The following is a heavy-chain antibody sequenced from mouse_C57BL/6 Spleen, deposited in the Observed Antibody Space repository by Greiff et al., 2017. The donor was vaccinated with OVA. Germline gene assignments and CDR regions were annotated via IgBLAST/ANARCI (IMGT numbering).Heavy chain of an antibody. J-gene: IGHJ3*01. V-gene: IGHV5-4*01. CDR2: ISDGGSYT. CDR1: GFTFSSYA. CDR3: ARDGDYVWFAY. Sequence: EVHLVESGGGLVKPGGSLKLSCAASGFTFSSYAMSWVRQTPEKRLEWVATISDGGSYTYYPDNVKGRFTISRDNAKNNLYLQMSHLKSEDTAMYYCARDGDYVWFAYWGQGTLVTVSA. D-gene: IGHD2-4*01.